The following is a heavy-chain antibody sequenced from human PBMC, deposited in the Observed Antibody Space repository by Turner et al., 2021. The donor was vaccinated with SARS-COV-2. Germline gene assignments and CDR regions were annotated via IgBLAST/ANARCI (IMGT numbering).Heavy chain of an antibody. CDR3: ATGYAYCGGDCSIDY. D-gene: IGHD2-21*02. CDR1: GYTLIELS. J-gene: IGHJ4*02. V-gene: IGHV1-24*01. Sequence: QVQLVQSGAEVKKPGASVKVSCKVSGYTLIELSMHWVPQAPGKGLEWMGGFDPEDGETIYAQKFQGRVTMTEDTSTDTAYMELSSLRSEDTAVYYCATGYAYCGGDCSIDYWGQGTLVTVSS. CDR2: FDPEDGET.